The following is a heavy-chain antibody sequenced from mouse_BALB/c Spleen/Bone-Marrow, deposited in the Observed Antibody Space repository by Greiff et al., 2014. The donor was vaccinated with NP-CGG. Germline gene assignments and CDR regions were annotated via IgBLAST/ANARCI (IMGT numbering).Heavy chain of an antibody. CDR2: IWAGGST. Sequence: VKLVESGPGLAAPSQSLSITCTVSGFSLTSYGVHWVRQPPGKGLEWLGVIWAGGSTNYNSALMSRLSIGKDNSKSQVFLKMNSLQTDDTAMYYWARVYLWYFDVWGAGTTVTVSS. V-gene: IGHV2-9*02. J-gene: IGHJ1*01. CDR3: ARVYLWYFDV. CDR1: GFSLTSYG. D-gene: IGHD2-3*01.